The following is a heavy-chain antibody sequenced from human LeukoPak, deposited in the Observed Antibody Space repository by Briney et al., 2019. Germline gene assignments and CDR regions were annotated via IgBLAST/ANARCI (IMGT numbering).Heavy chain of an antibody. D-gene: IGHD3-22*01. Sequence: GGSLRLSCAASGFTFSNYWMHWVRQAPGKGLVWVSHIKTDGSTTTYADSVKGRFTISRDNAKNTLYLQMHSLRAEDTAVYYCARDTYDTSGYYYGPFDYWGQGTLVTVSS. CDR3: ARDTYDTSGYYYGPFDY. CDR1: GFTFSNYW. CDR2: IKTDGSTT. V-gene: IGHV3-74*01. J-gene: IGHJ4*02.